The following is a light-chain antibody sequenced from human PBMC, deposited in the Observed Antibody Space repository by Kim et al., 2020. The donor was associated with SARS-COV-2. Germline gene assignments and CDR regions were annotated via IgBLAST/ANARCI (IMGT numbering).Light chain of an antibody. CDR1: QSISSY. J-gene: IGKJ1*01. V-gene: IGKV3-11*01. Sequence: EIVLTQSPATLSLSLGERVTLSCRASQSISSYLAWYQQKRGQPPRLLIYDAFNRATGIPAKFSGSGSGTDFTLTISSLEPEDVAVYYCQQHNNWPWTFGQGTKVDIK. CDR3: QQHNNWPWT. CDR2: DAF.